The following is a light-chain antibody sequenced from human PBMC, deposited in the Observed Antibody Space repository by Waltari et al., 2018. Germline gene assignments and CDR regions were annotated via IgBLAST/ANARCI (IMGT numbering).Light chain of an antibody. V-gene: IGLV2-14*01. CDR3: SSYTSSSTWV. CDR1: SSDVGGYYY. J-gene: IGLJ3*02. Sequence: QSALTQPASVSGSPGQSITISCTGTSSDVGGYYYASWYQQHPGKAPKLMIYEVSNRPSGVSNRFSGSKSGNTASLTISGLQAEDEADYYCSSYTSSSTWVFGGGTKLTVL. CDR2: EVS.